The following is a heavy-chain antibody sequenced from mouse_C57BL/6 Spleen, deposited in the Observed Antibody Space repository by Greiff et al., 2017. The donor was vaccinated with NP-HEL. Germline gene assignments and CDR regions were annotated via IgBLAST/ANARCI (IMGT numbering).Heavy chain of an antibody. CDR2: IYPGDGDT. J-gene: IGHJ4*01. D-gene: IGHD2-1*01. V-gene: IGHV1-82*01. CDR3: ARDYGNFMDY. CDR1: GYAFSSSW. Sequence: VQLQQSGPELVKPGASVKISCKASGYAFSSSWMNWVKQRPGKGLEWIGRIYPGDGDTNYNGKFKGKATLTADKSSSTAYMQLSSLTSEDSAVYFCARDYGNFMDYWGQGTSVTVSS.